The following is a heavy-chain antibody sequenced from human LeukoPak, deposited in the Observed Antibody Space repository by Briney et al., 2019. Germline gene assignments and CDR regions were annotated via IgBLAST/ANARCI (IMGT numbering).Heavy chain of an antibody. Sequence: ASVKVSCKASGGTFSSYAISWVRQAPGQGLEWMGGIIPIFGTANYAQKFQGRVTITADETTSTAYMELSSLRSEDTAVYYCARDRREYYDSSGYFDYWGQGTLVTVSS. CDR3: ARDRREYYDSSGYFDY. V-gene: IGHV1-69*13. CDR2: IIPIFGTA. J-gene: IGHJ4*02. D-gene: IGHD3-22*01. CDR1: GGTFSSYA.